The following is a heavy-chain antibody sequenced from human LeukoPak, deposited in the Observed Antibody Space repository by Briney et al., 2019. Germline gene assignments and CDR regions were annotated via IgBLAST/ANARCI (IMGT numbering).Heavy chain of an antibody. Sequence: ASVKVSCKASGYTFTSYGISWVRQAPGQGLEWMGWISAYNGNTNYAQKPQGRVTMTTDTSTSTAYMELRSLRSDDTAVYYCARDLSGYCSGVSCSMPGYWGQGTLVTVSS. V-gene: IGHV1-18*01. CDR3: ARDLSGYCSGVSCSMPGY. D-gene: IGHD2-15*01. CDR1: GYTFTSYG. J-gene: IGHJ4*02. CDR2: ISAYNGNT.